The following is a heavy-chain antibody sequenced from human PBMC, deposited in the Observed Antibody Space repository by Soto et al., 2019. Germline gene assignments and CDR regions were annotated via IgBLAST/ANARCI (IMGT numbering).Heavy chain of an antibody. Sequence: EVQLLESGGGLVQPGGSLRLSCAASGFTFSSYAMSWVRQAPGKGLEWVSVIGGSGGSTGYADSVKGRFTISRDNSNNTLYLQMNSLRAEDTAVYYCAKPVGSYYFDYWGQGTLVTVSS. J-gene: IGHJ4*02. CDR3: AKPVGSYYFDY. V-gene: IGHV3-23*01. CDR1: GFTFSSYA. CDR2: IGGSGGST. D-gene: IGHD1-26*01.